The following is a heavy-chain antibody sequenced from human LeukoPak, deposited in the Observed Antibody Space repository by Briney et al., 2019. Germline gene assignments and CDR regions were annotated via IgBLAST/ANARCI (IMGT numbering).Heavy chain of an antibody. CDR1: GLTFSSHA. D-gene: IGHD5-18*01. Sequence: GGALRLSCAASGLTFSSHAMSWVRQAPGKGLEGVSAISGSGGSTYYAGSVKGPFTISRDNSQNPLYLQMNSLRAEDTAVYYCAKSGCSGGFDYWGQGTMVTVSS. CDR3: AKSGCSGGFDY. CDR2: ISGSGGST. V-gene: IGHV3-23*01. J-gene: IGHJ4*02.